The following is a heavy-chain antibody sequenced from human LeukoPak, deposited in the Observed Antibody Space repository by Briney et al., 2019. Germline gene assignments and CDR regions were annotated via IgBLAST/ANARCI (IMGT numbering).Heavy chain of an antibody. CDR3: ARHSGSYLKSALHI. CDR2: MYYSGST. CDR1: GDSISGSSYY. Sequence: SETLSLTCTVSGDSISGSSYYWGWIRQPPGKGLEWIGSMYYSGSTYYNPSLKSRVTISVDTSKNQFSLELTSVTAADTAVYYCARHSGSYLKSALHIWGQGTMVTVSS. D-gene: IGHD1-26*01. V-gene: IGHV4-39*01. J-gene: IGHJ3*02.